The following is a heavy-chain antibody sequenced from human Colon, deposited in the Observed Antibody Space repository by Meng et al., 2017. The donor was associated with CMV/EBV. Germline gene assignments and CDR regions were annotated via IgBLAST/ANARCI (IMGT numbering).Heavy chain of an antibody. V-gene: IGHV4-39*07. CDR3: ARDGGLGDDAFDI. CDR2: IYYSGST. CDR1: GGSISSSSYY. D-gene: IGHD3-10*01. Sequence: GSLRLSCTVSGGSISSSSYYWGWIRQPPGKGLEWIGSIYYSGSTYYNPSLKSRVTISVDTSKNQFSLKLSSVTAADTAVYYCARDGGLGDDAFDIWGQGTMVTVSS. J-gene: IGHJ3*02.